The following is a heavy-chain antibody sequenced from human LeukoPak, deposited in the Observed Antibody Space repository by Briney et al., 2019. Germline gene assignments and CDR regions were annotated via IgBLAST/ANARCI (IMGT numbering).Heavy chain of an antibody. V-gene: IGHV4-59*11. CDR3: ARINSGWYLDY. Sequence: KPSGTLSLTCTVSGGSISSHYWSWIRQPPGKGLEYIGYIYYSGTTYYNPSLKSRVTISVDRSKNQFSLKLTSVTAADTAVYYCARINSGWYLDYWGQGTLVTVSS. J-gene: IGHJ4*02. D-gene: IGHD6-19*01. CDR1: GGSISSHY. CDR2: IYYSGTT.